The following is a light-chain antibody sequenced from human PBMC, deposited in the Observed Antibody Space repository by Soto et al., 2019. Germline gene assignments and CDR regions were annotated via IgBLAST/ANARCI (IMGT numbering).Light chain of an antibody. V-gene: IGKV1-5*01. CDR1: QSISRS. Sequence: DIQMTQSPSTLSASVGDRVTITCRASQSISRSLAWYQQKPGKAPNILIYDVSSLESGVPSRFSGSGFGTEFTLTISSLQPDDFATYYCQQYNSYLLTFGPGTKVDIK. J-gene: IGKJ3*01. CDR3: QQYNSYLLT. CDR2: DVS.